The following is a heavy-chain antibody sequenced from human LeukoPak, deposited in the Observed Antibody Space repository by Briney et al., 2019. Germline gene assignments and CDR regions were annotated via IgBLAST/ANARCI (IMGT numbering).Heavy chain of an antibody. J-gene: IGHJ4*02. D-gene: IGHD3-22*01. CDR3: ARFHYDTSGYYPYYFDF. Sequence: GESLKISCKGSGYSYSSYWIAWVRQMPGKGLDLMGIIYPGDSDTRYSPSFQGQVTMSVDKSISTAFLQWSTLKASDTAMYYCARFHYDTSGYYPYYFDFWGQGTLVTVSS. CDR1: GYSYSSYW. CDR2: IYPGDSDT. V-gene: IGHV5-51*01.